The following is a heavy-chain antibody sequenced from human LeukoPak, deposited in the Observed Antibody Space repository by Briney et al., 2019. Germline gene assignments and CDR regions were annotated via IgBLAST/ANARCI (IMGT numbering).Heavy chain of an antibody. V-gene: IGHV1-2*02. CDR2: IKPNSGGI. J-gene: IGHJ6*03. CDR1: GYTFTDYY. CDR3: ARGHSTSWHYYYYYIDV. Sequence: ASVKVSCTASGYTFTDYYIHWVRQAPGQGLEWMGWIKPNSGGINYAPKFQDRVTMTRDTSITTAYMELSRLRSDDTAVYYCARGHSTSWHYYYYYIDVWGKGTTVTVSS. D-gene: IGHD6-13*01.